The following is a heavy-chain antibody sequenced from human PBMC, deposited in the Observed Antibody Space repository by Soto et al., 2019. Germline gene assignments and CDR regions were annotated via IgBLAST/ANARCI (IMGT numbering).Heavy chain of an antibody. CDR2: INAGNGNT. J-gene: IGHJ5*02. D-gene: IGHD3-10*01. CDR3: ARFYYGSGSYYRPLENWFDP. Sequence: ASVKVSCKASGYTFTSYAMHWVRQAPGQRLEWMGWINAGNGNTKYSQKFQGRVTITRDTSASTAYMELSSLRSEDTAVYYCARFYYGSGSYYRPLENWFDPWGQGTLVTVSS. CDR1: GYTFTSYA. V-gene: IGHV1-3*01.